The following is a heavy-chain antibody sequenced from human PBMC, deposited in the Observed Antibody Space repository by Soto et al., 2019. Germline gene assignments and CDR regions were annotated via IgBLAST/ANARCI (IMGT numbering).Heavy chain of an antibody. D-gene: IGHD1-7*01. CDR2: VSANGQGI. CDR3: AKDLNYPRDYCDY. CDR1: GFTFSSSA. V-gene: IGHV3-23*01. Sequence: VVSLRLSCAASGFTFSSSAISWVRQAPGKGLEWVSAVSANGQGIYYADSVRGRFTISRDNSKNTVFLHMDSLSAEDTAVYYCAKDLNYPRDYCDYRGQGTLGTVSS. J-gene: IGHJ4*02.